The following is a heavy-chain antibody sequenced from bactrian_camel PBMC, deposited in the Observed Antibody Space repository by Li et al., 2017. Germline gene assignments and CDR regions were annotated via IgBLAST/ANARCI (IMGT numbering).Heavy chain of an antibody. V-gene: IGHV3S31*01. D-gene: IGHD6*01. J-gene: IGHJ4*01. CDR2: ISTRGDIT. CDR1: GFTQSSYC. CDR3: AASLNWYGGISVAAYNY. Sequence: VQLVESGGGSVQTGGSLRLSCAFSGFTQSSYCMGWFRQGPGKGREGVAGISTRGDITDYADSVKDRFTISRDNAKNTVYLQMNNLKPEDTAMYYCAASLNWYGGISVAAYNYWGQGTQVTVS.